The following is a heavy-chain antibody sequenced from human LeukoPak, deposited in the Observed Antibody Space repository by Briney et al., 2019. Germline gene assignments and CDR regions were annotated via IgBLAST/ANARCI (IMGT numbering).Heavy chain of an antibody. J-gene: IGHJ3*02. D-gene: IGHD3-22*01. CDR1: GFIFSSHA. Sequence: GGSLRLSCAASGFIFSSHAVLWVRQAPGKGLEWVAAISYDGSNKYYADSVKGRFTISRDNSKNTLYLQMNSLRAEDTAVYYCARSISRGYDSSGYYYGPDAFDIWGQGTMVTVSS. CDR2: ISYDGSNK. CDR3: ARSISRGYDSSGYYYGPDAFDI. V-gene: IGHV3-30-3*01.